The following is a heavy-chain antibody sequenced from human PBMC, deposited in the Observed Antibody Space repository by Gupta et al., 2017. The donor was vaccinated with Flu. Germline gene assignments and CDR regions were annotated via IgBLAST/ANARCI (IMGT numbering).Heavy chain of an antibody. J-gene: IGHJ4*02. CDR1: GVSFSSYA. CDR3: AGYGDFAS. D-gene: IGHD4-17*01. V-gene: IGHV3-30-3*01. Sequence: ASGVSFSSYAMYWVRQAPGKGLEWVAVISYDGGSIDYADSGKGRFTISRDNSKNTLYLQMNSLRADDTAVYYCAGYGDFASWGQGALVTVSS. CDR2: ISYDGGSI.